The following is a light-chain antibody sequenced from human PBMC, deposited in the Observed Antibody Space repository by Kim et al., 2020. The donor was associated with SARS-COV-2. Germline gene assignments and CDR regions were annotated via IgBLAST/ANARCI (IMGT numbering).Light chain of an antibody. CDR3: AAWDDSLNGWV. V-gene: IGLV1-44*01. CDR1: NSNIGSNT. Sequence: GQRVTISCSGSNSNIGSNTVNWYQQLPGTAPKLLIYGNNQRPSGVPDRFSGSKSGTSASLAISGLQSGDGADYYCAAWDDSLNGWVFGGGTQLTVL. J-gene: IGLJ3*02. CDR2: GNN.